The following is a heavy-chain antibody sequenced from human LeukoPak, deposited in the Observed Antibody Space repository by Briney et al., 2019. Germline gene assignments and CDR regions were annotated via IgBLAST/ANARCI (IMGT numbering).Heavy chain of an antibody. D-gene: IGHD2-21*02. J-gene: IGHJ4*02. CDR2: IWYDGSNK. V-gene: IGHV3-33*01. CDR1: GFTFSSYG. CDR3: ARESPVVVTAIYYFDY. Sequence: GRSLRLSCAASGFTFSSYGMHWVRQAPGEGLEWVAVIWYDGSNKYYADSVKGRFTISRDNSKNTLYLQMNSLRAEDTAVYYCARESPVVVTAIYYFDYWGQGTLVTVSS.